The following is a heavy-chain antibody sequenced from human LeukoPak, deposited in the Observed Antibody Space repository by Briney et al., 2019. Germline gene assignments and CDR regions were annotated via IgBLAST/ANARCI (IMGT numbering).Heavy chain of an antibody. CDR1: GYSFTSYW. J-gene: IGHJ4*02. D-gene: IGHD2-2*01. Sequence: GESLKISCKGSGYSFTSYWIGWVRQMPGNGLEWLGIIYPGDSDTRYSPSFQGQVTISADKSISTAYLQWSSLKASDTAMYYCARPGYCSTTSCSAFDYWGQGTLVTVSS. CDR2: IYPGDSDT. V-gene: IGHV5-51*01. CDR3: ARPGYCSTTSCSAFDY.